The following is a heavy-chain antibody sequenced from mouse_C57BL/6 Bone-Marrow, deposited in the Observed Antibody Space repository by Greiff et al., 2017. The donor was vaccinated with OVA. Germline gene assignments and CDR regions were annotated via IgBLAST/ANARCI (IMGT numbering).Heavy chain of an antibody. CDR3: ARERAYYDYDGWYFDG. V-gene: IGHV1-50*01. J-gene: IGHJ1*03. Sequence: QVQLQQPGAELVKPGASVKLSCKASGYTFTSYWMQWVKQRPGQGLEWIGEIDPSDSYTNYNQKFKGKATLTVDTSSSTAYMQLSSLTSEDSAVYYWARERAYYDYDGWYFDGWGTGTTVTVSS. CDR2: IDPSDSYT. D-gene: IGHD2-4*01. CDR1: GYTFTSYW.